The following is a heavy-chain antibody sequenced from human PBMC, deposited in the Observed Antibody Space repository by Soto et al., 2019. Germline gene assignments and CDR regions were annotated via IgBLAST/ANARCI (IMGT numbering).Heavy chain of an antibody. D-gene: IGHD3-10*02. CDR1: GFTLSNYA. J-gene: IGHJ5*02. Sequence: EVQLLVSGGALVQPGESLRLSCAASGFTLSNYAMSWVRQAPGKGLEWISVIRGSGGSTYFPDSVKGRFTISTDNSKNTLYLQMDSLSADDTAIYYCAKGPYGTMLYNYFDPWGQGTLVTVSS. CDR2: IRGSGGST. V-gene: IGHV3-23*01. CDR3: AKGPYGTMLYNYFDP.